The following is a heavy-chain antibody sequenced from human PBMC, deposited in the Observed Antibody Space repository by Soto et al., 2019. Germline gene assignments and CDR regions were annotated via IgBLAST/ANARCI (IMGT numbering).Heavy chain of an antibody. CDR3: TGDRKEWLANFDY. CDR2: ISYDGSNK. J-gene: IGHJ4*02. Sequence: PGGSLRLSCAASGFTFSSYAMHWVRQAPGKGLEWVAVISYDGSNKYYADSVKGRFTISRDNSKNTLYLQMNSLRAEDTAVYYCTGDRKEWLANFDYWGQGTLVTVSS. D-gene: IGHD6-19*01. V-gene: IGHV3-30-3*01. CDR1: GFTFSSYA.